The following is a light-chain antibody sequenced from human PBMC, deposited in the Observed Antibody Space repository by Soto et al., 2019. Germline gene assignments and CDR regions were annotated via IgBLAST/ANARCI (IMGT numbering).Light chain of an antibody. Sequence: EIVITQSPATLSVSPGERATLSCRASQSVRTCLAWYQQKPGQAPRLLIYGASTRATGIPARFSGSGSGTEFPLTISSLQSEDSAVYYCQQCDSGWTFGQGTKVEI. CDR3: QQCDSGWT. J-gene: IGKJ1*01. V-gene: IGKV3-15*01. CDR2: GAS. CDR1: QSVRTC.